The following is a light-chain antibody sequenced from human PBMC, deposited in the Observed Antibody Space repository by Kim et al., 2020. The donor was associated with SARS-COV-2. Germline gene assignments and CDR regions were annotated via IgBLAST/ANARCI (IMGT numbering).Light chain of an antibody. CDR2: DAA. V-gene: IGKV3-20*01. CDR3: QQYGSSPCT. CDR1: QSVASNY. Sequence: LSPGETATLSCRASQSVASNYLAWYQQKPGQAPRLLIFDAATRATGISDRFSGSGSGTDFTLTISRLEPEDFAVYYCQQYGSSPCTFGQGTKLEI. J-gene: IGKJ2*02.